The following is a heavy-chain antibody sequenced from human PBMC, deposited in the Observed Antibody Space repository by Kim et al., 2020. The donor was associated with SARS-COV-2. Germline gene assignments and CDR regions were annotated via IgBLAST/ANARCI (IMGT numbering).Heavy chain of an antibody. CDR2: IDPIDSYT. CDR1: GYSFTNYW. V-gene: IGHV5-10-1*01. D-gene: IGHD1-20*01. Sequence: GESLKISCEGFGYSFTNYWIGWVRQMPGKGLEWMGRIDPIDSYTNYSPSFRGHVTISADKSTSTAYLQWSSLKASDTAIYYCARRYNWNDFDYWGPGTLV. CDR3: ARRYNWNDFDY. J-gene: IGHJ4*02.